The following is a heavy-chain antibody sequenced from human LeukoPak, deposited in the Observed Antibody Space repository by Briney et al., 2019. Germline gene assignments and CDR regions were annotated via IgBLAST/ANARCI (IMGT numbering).Heavy chain of an antibody. CDR1: GFTFSDYY. Sequence: GGSLRLSCAASGFTFSDYYMSWIRQAPGKGLEWVSYISSSGSTIYYADSVKGRFTIPRDNAKNSLYLQMNSLRAEDTAVYYCARDYYDFWSGYDYWGQGTLVTVSS. D-gene: IGHD3-3*01. CDR2: ISSSGSTI. CDR3: ARDYYDFWSGYDY. J-gene: IGHJ4*02. V-gene: IGHV3-11*01.